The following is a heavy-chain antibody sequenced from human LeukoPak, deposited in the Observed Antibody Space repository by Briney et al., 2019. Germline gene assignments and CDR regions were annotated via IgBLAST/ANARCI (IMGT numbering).Heavy chain of an antibody. J-gene: IGHJ4*02. CDR1: GGTFSSYA. V-gene: IGHV1-69*05. CDR2: IIPIFGTA. Sequence: GASVKVSCKASGGTFSSYAISWVRQAPGQGLEWMGGIIPIFGTANYAQKFQSRVTITTDESTRTAYMELSSLRSEETAVYYCARERGVAGIAAAGTQSFDYWGQGTLVTVSS. D-gene: IGHD6-13*01. CDR3: ARERGVAGIAAAGTQSFDY.